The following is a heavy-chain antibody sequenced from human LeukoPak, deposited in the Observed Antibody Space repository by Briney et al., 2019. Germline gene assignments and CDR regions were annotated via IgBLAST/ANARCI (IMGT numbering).Heavy chain of an antibody. J-gene: IGHJ3*02. D-gene: IGHD2-2*01. CDR1: GFTFSSYE. V-gene: IGHV3-48*03. CDR3: ARAQRSTRHAFDI. Sequence: GGSLRLSCAASGFTFSSYEMNWVRQAPGKGLEWVSYISSSGSTIYYADSVKSRFTISRDNAKNSLYLQMNSLRAEDTAVYYCARAQRSTRHAFDIWGQGTMVTVSS. CDR2: ISSSGSTI.